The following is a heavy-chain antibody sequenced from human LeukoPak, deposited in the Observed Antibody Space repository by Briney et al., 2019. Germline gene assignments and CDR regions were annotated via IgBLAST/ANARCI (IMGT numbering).Heavy chain of an antibody. V-gene: IGHV3-23*01. CDR2: ISGTGSDT. J-gene: IGHJ5*02. CDR3: ARDGIEYSSSWYNWFDP. D-gene: IGHD6-13*01. CDR1: GLIFSSYV. Sequence: GGSLRLSCAASGLIFSSYVMSWVRQAPGKGLEWVSTISGTGSDTYYTDSVKGRFTISRDNSKNTLYLQMNSLRAEDTAVYYCARDGIEYSSSWYNWFDPWGQGTLVTVSS.